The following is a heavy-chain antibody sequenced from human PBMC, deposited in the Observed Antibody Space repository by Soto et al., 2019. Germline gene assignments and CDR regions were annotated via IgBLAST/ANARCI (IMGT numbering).Heavy chain of an antibody. CDR2: ISAYNGNT. V-gene: IGHV1-18*01. CDR1: GYTFTSYG. CDR3: ARGVAPYYFDY. Sequence: ASVQVSCKASGYTFTSYGTSWVRQAPGQGLEWMGWISAYNGNTNYAQKFQGRVTITRDTSASTAYMELSSLRSEDTAVYYCARGVAPYYFDYWGQGTLVTVSS. J-gene: IGHJ4*02. D-gene: IGHD2-15*01.